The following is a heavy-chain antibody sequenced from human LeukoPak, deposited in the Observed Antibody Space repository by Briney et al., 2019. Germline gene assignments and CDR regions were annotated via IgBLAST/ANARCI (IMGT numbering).Heavy chain of an antibody. V-gene: IGHV3-30-3*01. CDR1: GFTFSSYA. Sequence: PGGSLRLSCAAYGFTFSSYAIHCVRQAPGKGLEWVEVISYDGSNKYYADSVKGRFTISRDNSKNTLYLQMNSLRAEDTAVYYCARDQSGSDAFDIWGQGTMVTVSS. CDR2: ISYDGSNK. D-gene: IGHD3-10*01. CDR3: ARDQSGSDAFDI. J-gene: IGHJ3*02.